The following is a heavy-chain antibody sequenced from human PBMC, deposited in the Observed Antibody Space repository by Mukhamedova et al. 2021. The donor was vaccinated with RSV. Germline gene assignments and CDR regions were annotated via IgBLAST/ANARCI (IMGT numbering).Heavy chain of an antibody. D-gene: IGHD3-10*01. V-gene: IGHV3-9*01. Sequence: VSGISWNSGSIGYADSVKGRSTISRDNAKNSLYLQMNSLRAEDTALYYCAKAKWFGELPYYFDYWGQGTLVTVSS. CDR3: AKAKWFGELPYYFDY. J-gene: IGHJ4*02. CDR2: ISWNSGSI.